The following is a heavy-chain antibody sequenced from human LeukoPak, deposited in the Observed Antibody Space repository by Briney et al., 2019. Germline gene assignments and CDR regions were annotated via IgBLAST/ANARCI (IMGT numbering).Heavy chain of an antibody. CDR1: GGSFSGYY. J-gene: IGHJ4*02. CDR2: INHSGST. Sequence: PSETLSLTCAVYGGSFSGYYWSWIRQPPGKGLGWIGEINHSGSTNYNPSLKSRVTISVDTSKSQFSLKLSSVTAADTAVYYCARVGIYGDYGRYFDHWGQGTLVTVPS. D-gene: IGHD4-17*01. V-gene: IGHV4-34*01. CDR3: ARVGIYGDYGRYFDH.